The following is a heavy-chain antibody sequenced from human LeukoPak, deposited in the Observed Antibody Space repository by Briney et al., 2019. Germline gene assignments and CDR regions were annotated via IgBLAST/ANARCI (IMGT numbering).Heavy chain of an antibody. D-gene: IGHD3-22*01. CDR2: IYYSGST. V-gene: IGHV4-39*07. Sequence: PSETLSLTCTVSGDSISTSNSYWGWIRQPPGTGLEWIGSIYYSGSTYYNPSLKSRVTISVDTSKNQFSLKLSSVTAADTAVYYCARATVVVLYYYYMDVWGKGTTVTVSS. CDR3: ARATVVVLYYYYMDV. CDR1: GDSISTSNSY. J-gene: IGHJ6*03.